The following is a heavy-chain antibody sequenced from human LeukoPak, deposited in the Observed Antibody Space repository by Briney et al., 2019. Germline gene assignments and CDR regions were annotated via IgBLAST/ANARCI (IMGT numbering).Heavy chain of an antibody. CDR1: GGSMRNYY. D-gene: IGHD2-2*01. CDR2: IYNSGST. CDR3: AREDGYCNSTNRHNWFDP. J-gene: IGHJ5*02. Sequence: SETLSLTCTVSGGSMRNYYWSWIRQPPGKGLEWIGCIYNSGSTAYNPSLKSRVIISVDTSKNQFSLKLSSVTAADTAVYYCAREDGYCNSTNRHNWFDPWGQGTLVTVSS. V-gene: IGHV4-59*01.